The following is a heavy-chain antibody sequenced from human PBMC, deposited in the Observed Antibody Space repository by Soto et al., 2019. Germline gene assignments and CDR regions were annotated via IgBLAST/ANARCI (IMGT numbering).Heavy chain of an antibody. CDR1: GFTFSNYN. Sequence: EVQLVESGGGLVKPGGSLRLSCAASGFTFSNYNINWVRQAPGKGLEWVSSISSSSSFIYYADSVKGRFTISRDNAKNSLDLQMNGLRAEDTAVYYCAREIPGITATDYWGRGTLVTVSS. CDR3: AREIPGITATDY. J-gene: IGHJ4*02. CDR2: ISSSSSFI. V-gene: IGHV3-21*06. D-gene: IGHD1-20*01.